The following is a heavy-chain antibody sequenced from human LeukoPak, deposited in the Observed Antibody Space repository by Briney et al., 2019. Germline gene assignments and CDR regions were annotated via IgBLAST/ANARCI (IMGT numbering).Heavy chain of an antibody. Sequence: PGGSLRLSCAASGFTFSSYEMNWVRQAPGKGLEWVSYISSSGSTIYYADSVKGRFTISRDNAKNSLYLQMNSLRAEDTAVYYCARAPPYSYGYFDYWGQGTLVTVSS. CDR2: ISSSGSTI. CDR1: GFTFSSYE. D-gene: IGHD5-18*01. J-gene: IGHJ4*02. V-gene: IGHV3-48*03. CDR3: ARAPPYSYGYFDY.